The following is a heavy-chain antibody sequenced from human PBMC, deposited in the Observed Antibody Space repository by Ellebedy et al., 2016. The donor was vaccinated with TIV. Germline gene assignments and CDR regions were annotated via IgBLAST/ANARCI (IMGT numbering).Heavy chain of an antibody. CDR2: IDWDDDK. J-gene: IGHJ6*02. CDR3: ARTTIVATISNYYYGMDV. D-gene: IGHD5-12*01. V-gene: IGHV2-70*11. Sequence: SGPTLVKPTQTLTLTCTFSGFSLSTSGMCVSWIRQPPGKALEWLARIDWDDDKYYSTTLKTRLTISKDTSKNQVVLTMTNMDPVDTATYSCARTTIVATISNYYYGMDVWGQGTTVTVSS. CDR1: GFSLSTSGMC.